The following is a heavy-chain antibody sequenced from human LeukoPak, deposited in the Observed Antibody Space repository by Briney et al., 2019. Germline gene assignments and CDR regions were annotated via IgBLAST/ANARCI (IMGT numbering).Heavy chain of an antibody. V-gene: IGHV4-39*01. CDR3: ASLVRYYDSSQPADY. CDR1: GGSISSSSYY. CDR2: IYYSGST. Sequence: SETLSLTCTVSGGSISSSSYYWGRIRQPPGKGLEWIGSIYYSGSTYYNPSLKSRVTISVDTSKNQFSLKLSSVTAADTAVYYCASLVRYYDSSQPADYWGQGTLVTVSS. J-gene: IGHJ4*02. D-gene: IGHD3-22*01.